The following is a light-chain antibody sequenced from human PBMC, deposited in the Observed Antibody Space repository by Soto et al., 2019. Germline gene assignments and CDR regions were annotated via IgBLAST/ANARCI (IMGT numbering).Light chain of an antibody. CDR1: QSVSSSY. CDR3: QEYGSSSWT. Sequence: EIVLTQSPGTLSLSPGERATLSCRASQSVSSSYLAWYQQKPGQAPRLLIHGASSRATGIPDRFGGSGSGTDFTLTISRLEPEDFAVYYCQEYGSSSWTLGQGTKVEIK. V-gene: IGKV3-20*01. J-gene: IGKJ1*01. CDR2: GAS.